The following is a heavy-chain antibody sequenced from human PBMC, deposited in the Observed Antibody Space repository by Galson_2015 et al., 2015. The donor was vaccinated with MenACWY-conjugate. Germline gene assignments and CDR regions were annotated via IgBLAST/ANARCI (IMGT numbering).Heavy chain of an antibody. V-gene: IGHV5-51*01. CDR2: IYPGGTYI. D-gene: IGHD2-21*01. J-gene: IGHJ3*01. CDR3: TRRLIANFRDAFDF. CDR1: GYIFSPYW. Sequence: QSGAEVTKPGESLTISCQGSGYIFSPYWIAWVRQMPGKGLEWMGMIYPGGTYIRNNPSFEGQVTMSVDKSISTAYLRWSSLKASDTAMYYCTRRLIANFRDAFDFWGQGTMVTVSS.